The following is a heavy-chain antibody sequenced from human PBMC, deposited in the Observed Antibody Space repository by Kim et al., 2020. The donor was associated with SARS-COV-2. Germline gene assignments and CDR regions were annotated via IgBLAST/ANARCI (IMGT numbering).Heavy chain of an antibody. V-gene: IGHV3-33*01. Sequence: YADAVKGRFTISRDNAKNTMYLQMNSLGAEDTAVYYCAGDRGGSSYYSDYWGPGTLVTVSS. J-gene: IGHJ4*02. D-gene: IGHD3-10*01. CDR3: AGDRGGSSYYSDY.